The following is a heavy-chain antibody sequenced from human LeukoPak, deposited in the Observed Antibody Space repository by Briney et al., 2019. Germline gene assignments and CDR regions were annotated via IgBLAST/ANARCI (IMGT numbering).Heavy chain of an antibody. D-gene: IGHD3-22*01. CDR2: IYFSGDT. Sequence: SGTLSLTCTVSGGSVTSASNYCTWIRQPPGKGLEWIGYIYFSGDTNYNPSLKNRVTISLDTSKNHFSLKLSSVTAADTAVYYCARADTYYYDSSGYPNGFDPWGQGTLVTVSS. CDR3: ARADTYYYDSSGYPNGFDP. CDR1: GGSVTSASNY. J-gene: IGHJ5*02. V-gene: IGHV4-61*03.